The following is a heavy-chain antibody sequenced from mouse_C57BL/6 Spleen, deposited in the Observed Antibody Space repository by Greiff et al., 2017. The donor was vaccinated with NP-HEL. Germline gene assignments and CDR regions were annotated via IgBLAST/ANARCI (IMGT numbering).Heavy chain of an antibody. Sequence: EVQLQESGGDLVKPGGSLKLSCAASGFTFSSYGMSWVRQTPDKRLEWVATISSGGSYTYYPDSVKGRFTISRDNAKNTLYLQMSSLKSEDTAMYCCARTTYYSNFYAMDCWGQGTSVTVSS. CDR1: GFTFSSYG. J-gene: IGHJ4*01. CDR2: ISSGGSYT. V-gene: IGHV5-6*01. CDR3: ARTTYYSNFYAMDC. D-gene: IGHD2-5*01.